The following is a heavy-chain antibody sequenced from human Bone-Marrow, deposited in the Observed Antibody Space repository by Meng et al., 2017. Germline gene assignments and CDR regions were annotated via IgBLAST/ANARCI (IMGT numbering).Heavy chain of an antibody. Sequence: GGSLRLSCAASGFTFSSYAMHWVRQAPGKGLEHVSAISSNGGSTYYANSVKGRFTISRDNSKNTVYLQKNSLRAGETAVYYCGTVGGSGNYQPLDYWGHGTLVTVSS. D-gene: IGHD1-26*01. J-gene: IGHJ4*01. CDR3: GTVGGSGNYQPLDY. CDR1: GFTFSSYA. V-gene: IGHV3-64*01. CDR2: ISSNGGST.